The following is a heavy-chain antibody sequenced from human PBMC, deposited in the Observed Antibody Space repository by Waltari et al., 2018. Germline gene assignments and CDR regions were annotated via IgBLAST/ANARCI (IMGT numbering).Heavy chain of an antibody. Sequence: EVQLVESGGGLVQPGGSLRLSCAASGLTFSSYWMNWVRQAPGKGWELLANRNQDGSEKHYVDSVKGRFTIARDNAKNSLYLQMNSLRAEDTAVYYCASRYCSISRCYASSWNSFDYWGQGTLVAVAS. CDR1: GLTFSSYW. V-gene: IGHV3-7*03. D-gene: IGHD2-2*01. CDR2: RNQDGSEK. J-gene: IGHJ4*02. CDR3: ASRYCSISRCYASSWNSFDY.